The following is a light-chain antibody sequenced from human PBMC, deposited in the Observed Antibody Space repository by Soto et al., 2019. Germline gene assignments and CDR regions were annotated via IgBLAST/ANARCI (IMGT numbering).Light chain of an antibody. Sequence: EIVLTQSPASLSLSPGERATLSCRASQSVDSYLAWYQQKPGQAPRLLIFGASNRATGIPPRFSGSGSGTDFTLTINSLEPDDFAVYYCQQRDSWPITFGQGTRLEIK. CDR3: QQRDSWPIT. V-gene: IGKV3-11*01. CDR1: QSVDSY. J-gene: IGKJ5*01. CDR2: GAS.